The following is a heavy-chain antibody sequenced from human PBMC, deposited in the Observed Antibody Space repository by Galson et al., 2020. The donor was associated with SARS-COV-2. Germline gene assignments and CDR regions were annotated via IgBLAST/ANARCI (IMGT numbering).Heavy chain of an antibody. CDR2: ISGSGGST. CDR3: AKAERITMIVVVSLFDY. D-gene: IGHD3-22*01. Sequence: GESLKISCAASGFTFSSYAMSWVRQAPGKGLEWVSAISGSGGSTYYADSVKGRFTISRDNSKNTLYLQMNSLRAEDTAVYYCAKAERITMIVVVSLFDYWGQGTLVTVSS. CDR1: GFTFSSYA. J-gene: IGHJ4*02. V-gene: IGHV3-23*01.